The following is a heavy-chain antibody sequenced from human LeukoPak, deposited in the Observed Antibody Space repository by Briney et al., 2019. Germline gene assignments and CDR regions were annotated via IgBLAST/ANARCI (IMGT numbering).Heavy chain of an antibody. CDR2: IYSGGST. CDR3: AREIIQLPGYFDY. J-gene: IGHJ4*02. CDR1: GFTVSSNY. V-gene: IGHV3-53*01. Sequence: GGSLRLSCAASGFTVSSNYMSWVRQAPGKGLESVSVIYSGGSTYYADSVKGRFTISRDNSKNTLYLQMNSLRAEDTAVYYCAREIIQLPGYFDYWGQGTLVTVSS. D-gene: IGHD5-18*01.